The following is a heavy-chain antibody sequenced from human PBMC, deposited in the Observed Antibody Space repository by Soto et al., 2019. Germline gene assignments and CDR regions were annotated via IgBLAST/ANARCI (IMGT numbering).Heavy chain of an antibody. Sequence: SETLSLTCTVSGGSISSYYWSWIRQPPGKGLEWIGYIYYNGSTNYNPSLKSRVTISVDTSKNQFSLKLSSVTAADTAVYYCARDPTTVTTIAAFDIWGQGTMVTVSS. CDR1: GGSISSYY. V-gene: IGHV4-59*01. CDR3: ARDPTTVTTIAAFDI. CDR2: IYYNGST. D-gene: IGHD4-17*01. J-gene: IGHJ3*02.